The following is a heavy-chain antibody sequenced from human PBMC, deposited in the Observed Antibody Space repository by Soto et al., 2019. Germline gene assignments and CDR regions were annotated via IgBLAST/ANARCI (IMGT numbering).Heavy chain of an antibody. CDR3: ARDRTMVRGVIGRVRREYYFDY. Sequence: ASVKVSCKASGYTFTSYGISWVRQAPEQGLEWMGWISAYNGNTNYPQKLQGRVTMTTDTSTSTAYMELRSLRSDDTAVYYCARDRTMVRGVIGRVRREYYFDYWGQGTLVTVSS. D-gene: IGHD3-10*01. CDR1: GYTFTSYG. J-gene: IGHJ4*02. V-gene: IGHV1-18*01. CDR2: ISAYNGNT.